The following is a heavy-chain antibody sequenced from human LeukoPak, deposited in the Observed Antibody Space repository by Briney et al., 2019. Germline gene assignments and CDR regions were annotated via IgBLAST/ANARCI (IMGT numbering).Heavy chain of an antibody. CDR1: GFTVSSNY. V-gene: IGHV3-66*01. J-gene: IGHJ6*02. CDR3: ARDGYCSSTSCAHYYYYGMDV. D-gene: IGHD2-2*03. CDR2: IYSGGST. Sequence: QPGGSLRLSCAASGFTVSSNYMSWVRQAPGKGLEWVSVIYSGGSTYYADSVKDRFTISRDNSKNTLYLQMNSLRAEDTAVYYCARDGYCSSTSCAHYYYYGMDVWGQGTTVTVSS.